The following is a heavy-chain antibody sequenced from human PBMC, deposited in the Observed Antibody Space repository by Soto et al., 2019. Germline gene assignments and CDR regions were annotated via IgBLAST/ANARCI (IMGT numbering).Heavy chain of an antibody. CDR2: INPATGAA. J-gene: IGHJ3*02. CDR1: GYPVTAYY. V-gene: IGHV1-2*02. CDR3: ARGGGVGVAGSAAFDM. Sequence: QLHLVQSGAVVKKPGASVTVSCSASGYPVTAYYMHWVRQAPGRGLEWMGGINPATGAAKYTQTFRGRVTMTRDPSTSTVFMELGGLTSEDTAVFSCARGGGVGVAGSAAFDMWGQGTLVTVSS. D-gene: IGHD3-3*01.